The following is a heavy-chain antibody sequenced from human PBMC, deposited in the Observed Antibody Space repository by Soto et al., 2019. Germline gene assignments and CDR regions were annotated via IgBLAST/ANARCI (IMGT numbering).Heavy chain of an antibody. D-gene: IGHD3-16*01. CDR3: ATQGGPLDY. CDR1: GFTFSSYW. V-gene: IGHV3-7*03. Sequence: GGSLRLSCAASGFTFSSYWMNWVRQAPGKGLEWVANIKQDGSQKYYVDSVKGRFTISRDNAKNSLYLQMNSLRAEDTAVYYCATQGGPLDYWGHGTLGTLSS. CDR2: IKQDGSQK. J-gene: IGHJ4*01.